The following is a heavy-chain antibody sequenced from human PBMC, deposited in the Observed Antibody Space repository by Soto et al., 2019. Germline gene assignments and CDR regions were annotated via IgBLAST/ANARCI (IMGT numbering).Heavy chain of an antibody. J-gene: IGHJ4*02. CDR3: AKDPWYSGSYFDY. CDR2: ISYDGSNK. Sequence: GGSLRLSCAASGFTFSSYGMHWVRQAPGKGLEWVAVISYDGSNKYYADSVKGRFTISRDNSKNTLYLQMNSLRAEDTAVYYCAKDPWYSGSYFDYWGQGTLVTVSS. D-gene: IGHD1-26*01. V-gene: IGHV3-30*18. CDR1: GFTFSSYG.